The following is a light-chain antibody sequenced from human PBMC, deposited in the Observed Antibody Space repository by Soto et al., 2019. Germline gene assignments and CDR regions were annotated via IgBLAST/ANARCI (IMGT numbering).Light chain of an antibody. Sequence: QAVVTQEPSLTVSPGGTVTLTCGSSTGAVTSGHYPYWFQQKPGQAPTTLIHDTNNRHSWTPARFSGSLLGGKAALTLSGAQPEDEATYYCLIFYSSSLRVFGGGTKLTVL. V-gene: IGLV7-46*01. J-gene: IGLJ3*02. CDR3: LIFYSSSLRV. CDR1: TGAVTSGHY. CDR2: DTN.